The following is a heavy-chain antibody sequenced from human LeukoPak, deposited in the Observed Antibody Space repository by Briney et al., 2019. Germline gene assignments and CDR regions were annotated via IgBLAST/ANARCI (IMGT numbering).Heavy chain of an antibody. Sequence: SETLSLTCTVSGGSISSYYWSWIRQPAGKGLEWIGRIYTSGSTNYNPSLKSRVTMSVDTSKNQFSLKLSSVTAADTAMYYCARGAGGYSYGTFDYWGQGTLVTVSS. CDR1: GGSISSYY. CDR3: ARGAGGYSYGTFDY. V-gene: IGHV4-4*07. J-gene: IGHJ4*02. CDR2: IYTSGST. D-gene: IGHD5-18*01.